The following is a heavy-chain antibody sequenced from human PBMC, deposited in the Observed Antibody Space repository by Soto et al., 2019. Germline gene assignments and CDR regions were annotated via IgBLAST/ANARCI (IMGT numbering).Heavy chain of an antibody. D-gene: IGHD6-13*01. Sequence: GESLKISCKGSGYSFTSYWISWVRQMPGKGLEWMGRIDPSDSYTNYSPSFQGHVTISADKSISTAYLQWSSLKASATALYYCARRHSSSSAFDPWGQGTLVTVSS. CDR1: GYSFTSYW. J-gene: IGHJ5*02. CDR3: ARRHSSSSAFDP. CDR2: IDPSDSYT. V-gene: IGHV5-10-1*01.